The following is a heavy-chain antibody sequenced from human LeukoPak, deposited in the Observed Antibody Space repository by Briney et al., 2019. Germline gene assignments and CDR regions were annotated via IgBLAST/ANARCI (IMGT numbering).Heavy chain of an antibody. Sequence: PGGSLRLSCAASGFTFSDYYMSWIRQAPGKGLEWVSYISSSGSTIYYADSVKGRFTISRDNAKNSLYLQMNSLRAEDTALYYCARAFRGYSYGYGSGYFDLWGRGTLVTVSS. V-gene: IGHV3-11*01. J-gene: IGHJ2*01. CDR1: GFTFSDYY. CDR3: ARAFRGYSYGYGSGYFDL. CDR2: ISSSGSTI. D-gene: IGHD5-18*01.